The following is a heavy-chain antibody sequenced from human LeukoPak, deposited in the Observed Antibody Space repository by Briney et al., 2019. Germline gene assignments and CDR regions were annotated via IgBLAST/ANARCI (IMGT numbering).Heavy chain of an antibody. CDR2: IKQDGSEK. V-gene: IGHV3-7*01. D-gene: IGHD2-21*01. Sequence: GGSLRFSCAASGFSFSTFWMTWVRQAPGKGLEWVANIKQDGSEKYYVDSVKGRFTISRDNAKNSLYLQMNSLRAEDTAVYYCARHTVVIAIEAAFDIWGQGTMVTVSS. CDR1: GFSFSTFW. J-gene: IGHJ3*02. CDR3: ARHTVVIAIEAAFDI.